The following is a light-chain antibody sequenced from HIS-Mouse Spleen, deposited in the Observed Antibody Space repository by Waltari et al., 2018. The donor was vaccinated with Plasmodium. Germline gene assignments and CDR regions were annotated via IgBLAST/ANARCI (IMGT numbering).Light chain of an antibody. CDR1: SWPKKY. CDR3: YSTDSSGNHRV. J-gene: IGLJ3*02. CDR2: EDR. V-gene: IGLV3-10*01. Sequence: SYELPQPPSVSVSPGQPARHHFSRESWPKKYAHWYHQKPGQAPVLVIYEDRKRPSGIPERFSGSSSGTMATLTISGAQVEDEADYYCYSTDSSGNHRVLGGGTKLTVL.